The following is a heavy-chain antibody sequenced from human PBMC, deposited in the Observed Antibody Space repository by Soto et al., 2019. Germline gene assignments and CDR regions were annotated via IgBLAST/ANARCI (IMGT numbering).Heavy chain of an antibody. CDR1: GGSISSGDYY. Sequence: KTSETLSLTCTVSGGSISSGDYYWSWIRQPPGKGLEWIGYIYYSGSTYYNPSLKSRVTISVDTSKNQFSLKLSSVTAADTAVYYCARSYCGGDCHYDYWGQGTLVTVSS. D-gene: IGHD2-21*02. CDR3: ARSYCGGDCHYDY. CDR2: IYYSGST. V-gene: IGHV4-30-4*01. J-gene: IGHJ4*02.